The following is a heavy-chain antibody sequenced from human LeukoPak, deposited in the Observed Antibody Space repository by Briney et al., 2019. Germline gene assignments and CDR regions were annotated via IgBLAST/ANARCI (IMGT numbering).Heavy chain of an antibody. V-gene: IGHV3-30-3*01. J-gene: IGHJ4*02. CDR3: TKDLTGEVDS. Sequence: GRSLRLSCAASGFTFSSYAMHWVRQAPGKGLEWVAVISYDGSNKYYADSVKGRFTISRDNSKNTLYLQMNSLRVEDTAVYYCTKDLTGEVDSWGQGTLVTVSS. CDR2: ISYDGSNK. CDR1: GFTFSSYA. D-gene: IGHD7-27*01.